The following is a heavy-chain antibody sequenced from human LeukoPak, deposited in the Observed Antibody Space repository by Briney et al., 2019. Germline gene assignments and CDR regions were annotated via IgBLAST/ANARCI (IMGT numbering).Heavy chain of an antibody. CDR2: IRHSSSDI. CDR3: AREVSEGFDF. Sequence: PGGSLRLSCAVSGFTFSSYSMNWVRQAPGKGLEWISFIRHSSSDIYYAGSVKGRFAISRDNAKNSLYLQMNSLRAEDTALYYCAREVSEGFDFWGQGTLVTVSS. CDR1: GFTFSSYS. V-gene: IGHV3-21*05. J-gene: IGHJ4*02. D-gene: IGHD3-22*01.